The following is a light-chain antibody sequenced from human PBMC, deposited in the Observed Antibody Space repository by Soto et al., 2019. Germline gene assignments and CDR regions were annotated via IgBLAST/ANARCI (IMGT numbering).Light chain of an antibody. V-gene: IGKV3-20*01. CDR1: QSVTSSC. CDR2: TTS. J-gene: IGKJ3*01. Sequence: EIVLTQSPGTLSLSPGERATLTCTASQSVTSSCLAWYQRKPGQAPRLLIHTTSIRATDIPDRFSGSGSGIDFTLTISRLEPEDFAVYYCQQCGGSPLFSFGPGTRVDI. CDR3: QQCGGSPLFS.